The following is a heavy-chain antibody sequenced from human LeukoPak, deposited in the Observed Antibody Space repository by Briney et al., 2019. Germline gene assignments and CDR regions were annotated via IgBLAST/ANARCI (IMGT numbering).Heavy chain of an antibody. CDR2: IYPGDSDT. D-gene: IGHD1-26*01. CDR1: GYSFTSYW. V-gene: IGHV5-51*01. CDR3: ARRVGNNGSFGAFDI. Sequence: GESLKISCKGSGYSFTSYWIGWVRQMPGKGLEWMGIIYPGDSDTRYSPSFQGQVTISADKSISTAYLQWSSLKASDTAMYYCARRVGNNGSFGAFDIWGQGTMVTVSS. J-gene: IGHJ3*02.